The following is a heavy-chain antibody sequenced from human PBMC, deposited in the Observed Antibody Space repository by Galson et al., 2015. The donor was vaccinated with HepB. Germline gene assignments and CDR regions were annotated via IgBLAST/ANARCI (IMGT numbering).Heavy chain of an antibody. Sequence: RLSCAASGFTFSSYGMHWVRQAPGKGLEWVAVIWYDGSNKYYADSVKGRFTISRDNSKNTLYLQMNCLRTEDTAVYYCARGGDGDLNYFDYWGQGTLVTVSS. CDR1: GFTFSSYG. J-gene: IGHJ4*02. CDR2: IWYDGSNK. V-gene: IGHV3-33*01. CDR3: ARGGDGDLNYFDY. D-gene: IGHD4-17*01.